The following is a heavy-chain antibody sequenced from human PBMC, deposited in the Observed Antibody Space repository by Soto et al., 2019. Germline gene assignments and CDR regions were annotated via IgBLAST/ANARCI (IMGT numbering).Heavy chain of an antibody. Sequence: QVQLVESGGGVVQPGRSLRLSCAASGFTFSSYGMHWVRQAPGKGLEWVAVISYDGSNKYYADSVKGRFTISRDNSKNTLYLQMNSLRAEDTAVYYCAKDLWFGESYYFDYWGQGTLVTVSS. D-gene: IGHD3-10*01. CDR1: GFTFSSYG. J-gene: IGHJ4*02. CDR3: AKDLWFGESYYFDY. CDR2: ISYDGSNK. V-gene: IGHV3-30*18.